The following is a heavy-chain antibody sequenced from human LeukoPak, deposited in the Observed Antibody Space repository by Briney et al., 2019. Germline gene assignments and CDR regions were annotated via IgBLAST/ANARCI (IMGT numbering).Heavy chain of an antibody. CDR2: INPNSGGT. Sequence: GASVKVSCKASGYTFTGYYMHWVRQAPGQGLEWMGRINPNSGGTNYAQKFQGRVTMTRDTSINTAYMELSRVRSDDTAVYYCAISTSPYVIEVWTNGPLDYWGQGTLVTVSS. CDR1: GYTFTGYY. CDR3: AISTSPYVIEVWTNGPLDY. V-gene: IGHV1-2*06. D-gene: IGHD3-22*01. J-gene: IGHJ4*02.